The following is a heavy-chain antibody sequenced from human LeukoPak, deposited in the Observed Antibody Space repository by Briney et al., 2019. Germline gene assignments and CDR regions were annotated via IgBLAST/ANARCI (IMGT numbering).Heavy chain of an antibody. CDR2: INSDGSST. CDR3: ASSIAAAGDY. J-gene: IGHJ4*02. V-gene: IGHV3-74*01. CDR1: GFTFSSYW. Sequence: PGGSLRLSCAASGFTFSSYWMHWVRQAPGKGLVWVSRINSDGSSTIYADSVKGRFTISRDNAKNTLYLQMNSLRAQDTAVYYCASSIAAAGDYWGQGTLVTVSS. D-gene: IGHD6-13*01.